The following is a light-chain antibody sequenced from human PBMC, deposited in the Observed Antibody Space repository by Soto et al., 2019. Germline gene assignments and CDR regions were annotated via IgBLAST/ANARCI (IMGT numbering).Light chain of an antibody. CDR2: GTS. CDR1: QSVSRSY. J-gene: IGKJ3*01. V-gene: IGKV3-20*01. Sequence: EIVLTQSPGTLSLSPGERATLSCRASQSVSRSYLAWYQQRPGQAPRLLIYGTSSRATGIPDRFSGSGSGTDFTLTISRLEPEDFAVYYCQQYGSSPSVTFGPGTKVDIK. CDR3: QQYGSSPSVT.